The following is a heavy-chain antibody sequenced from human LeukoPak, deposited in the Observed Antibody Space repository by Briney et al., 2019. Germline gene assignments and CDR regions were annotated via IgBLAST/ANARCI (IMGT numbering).Heavy chain of an antibody. CDR2: ISVSGDTT. V-gene: IGHV3-23*01. CDR1: GFTFSRYG. Sequence: PGGSLRLSCATSGFTFSRYGMSWARQAPGKWLEWVSGISVSGDTTYYADSVKGRFTISRDNSKNTLYLQMNSLRAEDTAVYYCAKDFGDCSNGVCYGKPFDYWGQGTLVTASS. CDR3: AKDFGDCSNGVCYGKPFDY. D-gene: IGHD2-8*01. J-gene: IGHJ4*02.